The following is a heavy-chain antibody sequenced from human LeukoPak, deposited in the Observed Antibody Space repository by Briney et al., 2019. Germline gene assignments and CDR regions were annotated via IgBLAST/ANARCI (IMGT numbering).Heavy chain of an antibody. J-gene: IGHJ3*02. Sequence: GGSLRLSCAASGFTFSSYGMHCVRQAPGKGLEWVAVISYDGSNKYYADSVKGRFTMSRDNSKNTLYLQMNSLRAEDTAVYYCAKSSSGHPGDAFDIWGQGTMVTVSS. CDR3: AKSSSGHPGDAFDI. CDR1: GFTFSSYG. D-gene: IGHD3-22*01. CDR2: ISYDGSNK. V-gene: IGHV3-30*18.